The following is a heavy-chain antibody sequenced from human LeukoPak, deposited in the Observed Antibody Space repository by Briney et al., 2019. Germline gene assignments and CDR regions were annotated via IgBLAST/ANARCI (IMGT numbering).Heavy chain of an antibody. CDR3: ARDSGITMVRGSYNWFDP. CDR2: IYTSGST. D-gene: IGHD3-10*01. CDR1: GGSISSYY. V-gene: IGHV4-4*07. Sequence: SETLSLTCTVSGGSISSYYWSWIRQPAGKGLEWIGRIYTSGSTNYNPSLKSRVTMSVDTSKNQFSLKLSSVTAADTAVYYCARDSGITMVRGSYNWFDPWGQGTVVTVSS. J-gene: IGHJ5*02.